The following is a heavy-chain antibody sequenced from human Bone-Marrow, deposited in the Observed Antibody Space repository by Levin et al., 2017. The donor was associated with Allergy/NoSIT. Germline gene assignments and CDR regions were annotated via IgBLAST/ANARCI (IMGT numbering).Heavy chain of an antibody. CDR3: ARVKRVMGATYFDY. J-gene: IGHJ4*02. D-gene: IGHD1-26*01. Sequence: SETLSLTCTVSGGSISSGGYYWSWIRQHPGKGLEWIGYIYYSGSTYYNPSLKSRVTISVDTSKNQFSLKLSSVTAADTAVYYCARVKRVMGATYFDYWGQGTLVTVSS. CDR2: IYYSGST. CDR1: GGSISSGGYY. V-gene: IGHV4-31*03.